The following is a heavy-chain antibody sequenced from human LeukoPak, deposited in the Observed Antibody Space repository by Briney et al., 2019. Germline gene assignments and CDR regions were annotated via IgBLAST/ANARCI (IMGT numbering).Heavy chain of an antibody. CDR2: INPSGGGT. D-gene: IGHD2-2*01. Sequence: ASVTVFCKASGYTFTSYYMHWVRQAPGQGLEWMGIINPSGGGTSYAQKFQGRVTMTRDTSTSTVYMELSSLRSEDTAVYYCARPTTSHYPFDYWGQGTLVTVSS. V-gene: IGHV1-46*01. CDR3: ARPTTSHYPFDY. CDR1: GYTFTSYY. J-gene: IGHJ4*02.